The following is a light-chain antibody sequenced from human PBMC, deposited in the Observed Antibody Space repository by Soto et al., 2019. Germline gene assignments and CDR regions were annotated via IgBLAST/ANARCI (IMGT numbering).Light chain of an antibody. CDR1: SSDVGSHNL. CDR2: EVS. CDR3: CSYGGSRAV. V-gene: IGLV2-23*02. J-gene: IGLJ7*01. Sequence: QSALTQPASVSGSPGQSITISCTGTSSDVGSHNLVSWYQQHPGQAPKLMIYEVSKRPLGVSTRFSASKSVNTASLTISGLHAEDEAEYCCCSYGGSRAVFGGGTQLTVL.